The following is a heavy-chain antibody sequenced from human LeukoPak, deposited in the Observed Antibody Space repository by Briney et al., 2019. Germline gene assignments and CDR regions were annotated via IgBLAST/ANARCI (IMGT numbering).Heavy chain of an antibody. CDR1: GFTFSSYA. CDR3: AKIGAIGF. J-gene: IGHJ4*02. D-gene: IGHD4/OR15-4a*01. CDR2: INGGGGST. V-gene: IGHV3-23*01. Sequence: PGGSLRLSCAASGFTFSSYAMSWVRQAPGKGLDWVSSINGGGGSTYYADSVKGRFTISRDNSKNTLYLQMNSLRAEDTAVYYCAKIGAIGFWGQGTLVTVSS.